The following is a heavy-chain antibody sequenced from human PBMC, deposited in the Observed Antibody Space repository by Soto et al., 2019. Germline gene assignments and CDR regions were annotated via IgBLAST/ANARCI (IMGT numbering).Heavy chain of an antibody. D-gene: IGHD6-19*01. CDR3: ARDSYSSGIYGMDV. Sequence: PGGSLRLSCAASGFTFSSYSMNWVRRAPGKGLEWVSYISSSSSTIYYADSVKGRFTISRDNAKNSLYLQMNSLRDEDTAVYYCARDSYSSGIYGMDVWGQGTTVTVSS. CDR1: GFTFSSYS. J-gene: IGHJ6*02. CDR2: ISSSSSTI. V-gene: IGHV3-48*02.